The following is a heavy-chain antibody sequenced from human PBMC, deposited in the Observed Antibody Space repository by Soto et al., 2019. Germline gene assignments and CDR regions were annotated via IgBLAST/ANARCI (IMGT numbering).Heavy chain of an antibody. D-gene: IGHD2-21*01. CDR3: ARGHVVALDY. CDR1: GGSISSGGYS. Sequence: QLQLQESGSRLVKPSQTLSLTCAVSGGSISSGGYSWGWIRQPPGKGLEWIGYIYHSGSRYYNPSLKSRVTISVARSKNQFSLTLSSVTAADTAVYYCARGHVVALDYWGQGTLVTVSS. CDR2: IYHSGSR. V-gene: IGHV4-30-2*01. J-gene: IGHJ4*02.